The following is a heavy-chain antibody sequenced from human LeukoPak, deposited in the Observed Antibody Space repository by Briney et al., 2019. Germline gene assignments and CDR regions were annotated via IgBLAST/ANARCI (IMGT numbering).Heavy chain of an antibody. CDR3: ARRKEQQLADY. CDR1: GYTFTSYG. CDR2: ISAYNGNT. J-gene: IGHJ4*02. V-gene: IGHV1-18*01. Sequence: ASVKVSCKASGYTFTSYGISWVRQAPRQGLEWMGWISAYNGNTNYAQKLQGRVTMTTDTSTSTAYMELRSLRSDGTAVYYCARRKEQQLADYWGQGTLVTVSS. D-gene: IGHD6-13*01.